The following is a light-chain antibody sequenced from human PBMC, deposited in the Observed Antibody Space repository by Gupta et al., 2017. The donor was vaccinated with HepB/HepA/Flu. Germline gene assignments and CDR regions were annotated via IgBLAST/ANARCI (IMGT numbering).Light chain of an antibody. Sequence: DIQMTQSPSPLSAPIGDRVTFTCRTTQDIKSFLNWYQHKPGKAPKRLIYAASILQTGVPSRFSGSGSETHFTLTIAGLQPEDFATYYCQESSSSTFTFGEGTSVEIK. CDR1: QDIKSF. V-gene: IGKV1-39*01. CDR2: AAS. CDR3: QESSSSTFT. J-gene: IGKJ4*01.